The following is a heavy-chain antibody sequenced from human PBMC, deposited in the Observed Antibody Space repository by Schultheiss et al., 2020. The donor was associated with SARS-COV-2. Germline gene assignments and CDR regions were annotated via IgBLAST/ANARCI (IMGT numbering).Heavy chain of an antibody. CDR1: GFTFSSYG. CDR3: VRAQTEYDFWSGYPQGYYYGMDV. Sequence: GGSLRLSCAASGFTFSSYGMHWVRQAPGKGLEWVAVIWYDGSNKYYADSVKGRFTISRDNSKNTLYLQMNSLRAEDTAVYYCVRAQTEYDFWSGYPQGYYYGMDVWGQGTTVTVSS. V-gene: IGHV3-33*01. CDR2: IWYDGSNK. D-gene: IGHD3-3*01. J-gene: IGHJ6*02.